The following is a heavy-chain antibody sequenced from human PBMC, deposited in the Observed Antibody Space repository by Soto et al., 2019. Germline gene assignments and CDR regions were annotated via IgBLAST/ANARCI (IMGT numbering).Heavy chain of an antibody. CDR2: INPNSGGT. J-gene: IGHJ1*01. CDR1: GYTFTGYY. D-gene: IGHD3-22*01. CDR3: ARDYYDSSGSLPSYFQH. Sequence: ASVKVSCKASGYTFTGYYMHWVRQAPGQGLEWMGWINPNSGGTNYAQKFQGWVTMTRDTSISTAYMELSRLRSDDTAVYYCARDYYDSSGSLPSYFQHWGQGTLVTVSS. V-gene: IGHV1-2*04.